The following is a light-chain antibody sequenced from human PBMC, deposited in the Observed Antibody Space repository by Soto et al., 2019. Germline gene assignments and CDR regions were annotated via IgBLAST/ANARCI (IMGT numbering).Light chain of an antibody. Sequence: EIVLTQSPGTLSLSPGERATLSCRASQSVTSSYLAWYQQKPGQAPRLLIYGASSRATGIPDRFSGSGSGTEFTLTISRLEPDDFAVYYCQQYGSSPRTFGPWTKLEI. CDR3: QQYGSSPRT. V-gene: IGKV3-20*01. J-gene: IGKJ2*01. CDR2: GAS. CDR1: QSVTSSY.